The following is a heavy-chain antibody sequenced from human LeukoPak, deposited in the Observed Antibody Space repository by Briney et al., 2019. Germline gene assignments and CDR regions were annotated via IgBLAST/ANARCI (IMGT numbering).Heavy chain of an antibody. CDR2: INHSGST. J-gene: IGHJ4*02. D-gene: IGHD1-26*01. CDR1: GGSISSSNW. CDR3: ARGRKWSYYGLSYFDY. V-gene: IGHV4-4*02. Sequence: PSETLSLTCAVSGGSISSSNWWSWVRQPPGKGLEWIGEINHSGSTNYNPSLKSRVTISVDTSKNQFSLKLSSVTAADTAVYYCARGRKWSYYGLSYFDYWGQGTLVTVSS.